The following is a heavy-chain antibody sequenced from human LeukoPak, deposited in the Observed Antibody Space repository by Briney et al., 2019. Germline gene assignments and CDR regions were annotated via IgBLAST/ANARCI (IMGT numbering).Heavy chain of an antibody. Sequence: ASVKVSCKASGGTFSSYAISWVRQAPGQGLEWMGRIIPIFGIANYAQKFQGRVTITADKSTGTAYMELSSLRSEDTAVYYCARERAYCSSTSCYIRGIGYWGQGTLVTVSS. D-gene: IGHD2-2*02. CDR2: IIPIFGIA. CDR3: ARERAYCSSTSCYIRGIGY. V-gene: IGHV1-69*04. J-gene: IGHJ4*02. CDR1: GGTFSSYA.